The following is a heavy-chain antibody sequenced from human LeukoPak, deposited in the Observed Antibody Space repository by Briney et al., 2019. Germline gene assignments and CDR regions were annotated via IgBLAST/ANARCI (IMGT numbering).Heavy chain of an antibody. CDR3: AKTGVRGVIPKFDY. V-gene: IGHV3-23*01. D-gene: IGHD3-10*01. Sequence: GGSLRLSCAASGFTFSSYAMGWVRQAPGKGLEWVSAMSGSGGSTYYADSVKGRFTISRDNSKNTLYLQMNSLRAEDTAVYYCAKTGVRGVIPKFDYWGQGTLVTVSS. CDR1: GFTFSSYA. J-gene: IGHJ4*02. CDR2: MSGSGGST.